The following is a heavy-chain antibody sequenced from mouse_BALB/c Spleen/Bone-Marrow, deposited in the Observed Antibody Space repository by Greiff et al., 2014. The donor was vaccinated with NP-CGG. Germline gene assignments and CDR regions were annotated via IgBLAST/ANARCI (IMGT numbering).Heavy chain of an antibody. CDR1: GYTFTSYW. CDR3: ARPYYGPYFDY. V-gene: IGHV1S81*02. J-gene: IGHJ2*01. CDR2: INPSNGRT. Sequence: VQLQQSGAELVKPGASVKLSCKASGYTFTSYWMHWVKQRPGQGLEWIGEINPSNGRTNYNEKFKSKATLTADKSSSTAYMQLSSLTSEDSAVYYCARPYYGPYFDYWGQGTTLTVSS. D-gene: IGHD1-2*01.